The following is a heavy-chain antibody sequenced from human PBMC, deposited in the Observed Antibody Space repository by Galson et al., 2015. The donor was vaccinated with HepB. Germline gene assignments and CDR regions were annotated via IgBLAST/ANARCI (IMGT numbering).Heavy chain of an antibody. CDR3: ARSHTDYGGNPNAFDI. Sequence: PALVKPTQTLTLTCTFSGFSLSTSGMCVSWIRQPPGKALEWLALIDWDDDKYYSTSLKTRLTISKDASKNQVVLTMTNMDPVDTATYYCARSHTDYGGNPNAFDIWGQGTMVTVSS. J-gene: IGHJ3*02. D-gene: IGHD4-23*01. V-gene: IGHV2-70*01. CDR2: IDWDDDK. CDR1: GFSLSTSGMC.